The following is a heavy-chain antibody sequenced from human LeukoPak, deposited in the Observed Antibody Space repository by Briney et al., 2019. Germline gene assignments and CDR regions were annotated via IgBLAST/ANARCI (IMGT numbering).Heavy chain of an antibody. J-gene: IGHJ4*02. Sequence: ASVKVSCKASGHTFTGYYMHWVRQAPGQGPEWMGWINPNSGGTNYAQKFQGRVTMTRDTSISTAYMELSRLRSDDTAVYYCAILPTHAVSFDYWGQGTLVTVSS. CDR1: GHTFTGYY. CDR3: AILPTHAVSFDY. CDR2: INPNSGGT. V-gene: IGHV1-2*02. D-gene: IGHD2-2*01.